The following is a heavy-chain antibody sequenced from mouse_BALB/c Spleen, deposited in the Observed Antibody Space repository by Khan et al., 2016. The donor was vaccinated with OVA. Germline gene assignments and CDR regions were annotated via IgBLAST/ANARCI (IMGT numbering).Heavy chain of an antibody. CDR2: ISSGGTYT. Sequence: EVELVESGGGLVRPGGSLKLSCAASGFSFSSYSMSWVRQTPEKRLEWVATISSGGTYTYYPDSVKGRFTISRDNAKNTLYLQMSSLKSEDTAMYYCPRHRGYYGHYPYLDYWGQGTTVTVSA. D-gene: IGHD1-1*01. J-gene: IGHJ2*01. CDR3: PRHRGYYGHYPYLDY. V-gene: IGHV5-6-4*01. CDR1: GFSFSSYS.